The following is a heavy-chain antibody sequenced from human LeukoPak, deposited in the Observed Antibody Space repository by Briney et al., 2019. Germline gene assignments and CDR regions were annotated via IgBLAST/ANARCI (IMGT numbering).Heavy chain of an antibody. CDR3: ATAELSRLGGLTCFDY. D-gene: IGHD3-16*01. Sequence: ASVKVSCKVSGYTVTELSMHWVRQAPGKGLECMGGFDPEDGETIYAQKFQGRVTMTEDTSTDTAYMELSSLRSEDTAVYYCATAELSRLGGLTCFDYWGQGTLVTVSS. CDR1: GYTVTELS. CDR2: FDPEDGET. J-gene: IGHJ4*02. V-gene: IGHV1-24*01.